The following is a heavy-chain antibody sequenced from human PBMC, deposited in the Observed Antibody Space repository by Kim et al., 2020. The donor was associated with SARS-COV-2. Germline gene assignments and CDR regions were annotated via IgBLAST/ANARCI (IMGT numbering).Heavy chain of an antibody. J-gene: IGHJ4*02. CDR3: ATFPGPPVVNYYDSSGYDDGMIDY. Sequence: GGSLRLSCAASGFTFSSYGMHWVRQAPGKGLEWVAVISYDGSNKYYADSVKGRFTISRDNSKNTLYLQMNSLRAEDTAVYYCATFPGPPVVNYYDSSGYDDGMIDYWGQGTLVTVSS. CDR1: GFTFSSYG. V-gene: IGHV3-30*03. D-gene: IGHD3-22*01. CDR2: ISYDGSNK.